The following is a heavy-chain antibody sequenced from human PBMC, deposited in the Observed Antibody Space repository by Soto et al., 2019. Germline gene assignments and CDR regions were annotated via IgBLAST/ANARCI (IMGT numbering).Heavy chain of an antibody. J-gene: IGHJ6*02. CDR2: IYYSGST. CDR1: GGSISSSSYY. Sequence: SETLSLTCTVSGGSISSSSYYWGWIRQPPGKGLEWIGSIYYSGSTYYNPSLKSRVTISVDTSKNQFSLKLSSVTAADTAVYYCARVFYDHVWGSYAKEYYYYGMDVWGPGTTVTVSS. CDR3: ARVFYDHVWGSYAKEYYYYGMDV. V-gene: IGHV4-39*01. D-gene: IGHD3-16*01.